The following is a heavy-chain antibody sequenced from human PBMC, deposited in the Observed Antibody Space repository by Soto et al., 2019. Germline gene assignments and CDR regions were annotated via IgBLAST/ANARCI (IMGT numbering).Heavy chain of an antibody. J-gene: IGHJ4*02. CDR3: AKDQRNQSGVGSGGNGYSLIY. Sequence: EVQLLESGGGLVQPGGSLTLSCAASGFTFSSYAMNWVRQAPGKGLEWVSTVSGSGGSIYYTDSVKGRFTISRDNSQNTLYLPMDSLRAEDTARDFYAKDQRNQSGVGSGGNGYSLIYWGQGTLVTVSS. D-gene: IGHD2-15*01. V-gene: IGHV3-23*01. CDR1: GFTFSSYA. CDR2: VSGSGGSI.